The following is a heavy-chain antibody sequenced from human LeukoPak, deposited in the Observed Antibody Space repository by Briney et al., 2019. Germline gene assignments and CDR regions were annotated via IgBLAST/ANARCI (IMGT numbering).Heavy chain of an antibody. D-gene: IGHD1-1*01. CDR1: GFTVNTYA. Sequence: GGSLRLSCAASGFTVNTYAMSWVRQAPGKGLEWVSAISDSGTRTYYADSVRGRFTISRDTSKNTLYLQMNSLRAEDTAIYYCAKDLSGTTSFDDWGQGTLVTVSS. CDR2: ISDSGTRT. V-gene: IGHV3-23*01. J-gene: IGHJ4*02. CDR3: AKDLSGTTSFDD.